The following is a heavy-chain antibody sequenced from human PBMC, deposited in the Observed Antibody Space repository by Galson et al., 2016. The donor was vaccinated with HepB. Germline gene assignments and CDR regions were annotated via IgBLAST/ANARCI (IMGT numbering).Heavy chain of an antibody. Sequence: ETLSLTCAVSGGSINSDAWWTWVRQPPGKGLEWIGEIHHSGTTKYNPSLKSRVTISIDKSMNYFSLKLSSVTAADTAVYYCARVKDFWSGYLGENNYWGQGILVTVSS. V-gene: IGHV4-4*02. D-gene: IGHD3-3*01. CDR1: GGSINSDAW. CDR3: ARVKDFWSGYLGENNY. CDR2: IHHSGTT. J-gene: IGHJ4*02.